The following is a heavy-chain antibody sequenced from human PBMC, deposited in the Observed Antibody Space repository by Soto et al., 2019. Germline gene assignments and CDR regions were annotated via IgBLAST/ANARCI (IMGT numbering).Heavy chain of an antibody. CDR3: AKGVEGDV. Sequence: EVLLLESGGGLVQPGGSLRLSCEASGFSFSSFAMNWVRQAPGKGLEWVSAIGDSGASTYYADSVKGRFTISRDNSRNTLYLQLNSLRAEDTAVYDCAKGVEGDVWGNGTAVTVSS. CDR1: GFSFSSFA. V-gene: IGHV3-23*01. D-gene: IGHD2-15*01. CDR2: IGDSGAST. J-gene: IGHJ6*04.